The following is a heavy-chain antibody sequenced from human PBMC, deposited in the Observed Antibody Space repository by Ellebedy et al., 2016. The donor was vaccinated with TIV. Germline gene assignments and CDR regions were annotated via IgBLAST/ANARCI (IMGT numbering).Heavy chain of an antibody. Sequence: MPSETLSLTCTVSGGSISSYYWSWIRQPPGKGLEWIGYIYYSGSTYYNPSLKSRVTISVDTSKNQFSLKLSSVTAADTAVYYCARHAREDGYDMWYFDYWGQGTLVTVSS. CDR2: IYYSGST. J-gene: IGHJ4*02. D-gene: IGHD5-24*01. V-gene: IGHV4-59*08. CDR1: GGSISSYY. CDR3: ARHAREDGYDMWYFDY.